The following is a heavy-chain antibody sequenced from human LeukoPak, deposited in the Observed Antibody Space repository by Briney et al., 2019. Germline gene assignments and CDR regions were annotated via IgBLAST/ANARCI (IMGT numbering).Heavy chain of an antibody. D-gene: IGHD6-13*01. CDR2: INPNSGGT. Sequence: ASVKVSCKASGGTFSNYAITWVRQAPGQGLEWMGWINPNSGGTNYAQKFQGRVTMTRDTSISTAYMELSRLRYDDTAVYYCARAATSSSGKGYFDYWGQGTLVTVSS. J-gene: IGHJ4*02. CDR1: GGTFSNYA. V-gene: IGHV1-2*02. CDR3: ARAATSSSGKGYFDY.